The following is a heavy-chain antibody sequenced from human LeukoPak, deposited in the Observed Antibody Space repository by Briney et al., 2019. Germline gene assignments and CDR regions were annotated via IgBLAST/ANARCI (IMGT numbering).Heavy chain of an antibody. Sequence: SETLSLTCTVSGGSISSYYWSWIRQPAGKGLEWIGRIYTSGSTNYNPSLKSRVTISVDTSKNQFSLKLSSVTAADTAVYYCARDSRWPAAFDIWGQGTMVTVSS. V-gene: IGHV4-4*07. CDR3: ARDSRWPAAFDI. CDR2: IYTSGST. J-gene: IGHJ3*02. CDR1: GGSISSYY. D-gene: IGHD5-24*01.